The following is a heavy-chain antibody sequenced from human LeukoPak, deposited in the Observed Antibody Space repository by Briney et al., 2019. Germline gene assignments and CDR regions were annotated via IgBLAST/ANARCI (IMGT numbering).Heavy chain of an antibody. CDR1: GRCISSYY. CDR2: IYYSGST. Sequence: SETLSLTCTVSGRCISSYYWSWIRQPPGKGLEWIGYIYYSGSTNYNPSLKSRVTISVDTSKNQFSLKLSSVTAADTAVYYCARAYSSSSSAFDIWGQGTMVTVSS. CDR3: ARAYSSSSSAFDI. J-gene: IGHJ3*02. V-gene: IGHV4-59*01. D-gene: IGHD6-6*01.